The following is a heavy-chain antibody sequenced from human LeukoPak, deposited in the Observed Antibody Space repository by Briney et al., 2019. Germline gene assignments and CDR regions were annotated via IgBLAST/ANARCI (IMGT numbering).Heavy chain of an antibody. CDR3: ATAPRYSSSRPPFDY. Sequence: ASVKVSCKASGYTFTGYYMHWVRQAPGQGLEWMGWVNPNNGGTNYAQKFQGRVTMTRDTSINTGYMELSRPRSDDTAVYYCATAPRYSSSRPPFDYWGQGTLVTVSS. V-gene: IGHV1-2*02. CDR2: VNPNNGGT. J-gene: IGHJ4*02. D-gene: IGHD6-13*01. CDR1: GYTFTGYY.